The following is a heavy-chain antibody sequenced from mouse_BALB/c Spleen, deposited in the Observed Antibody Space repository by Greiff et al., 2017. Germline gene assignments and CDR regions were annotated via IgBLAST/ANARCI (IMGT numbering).Heavy chain of an antibody. D-gene: IGHD2-10*02. CDR1: GYSFTGYF. Sequence: VHVKQSGPELVKPGASVKISCKASGYSFTGYFMNWVMQSHGKSLEWIGRINPYNGDTFYNQKFKGKATLTVDKSSSTAHMELRSLASEDSAVYYCAYGNYDWYFDVWGAGTTVTVSS. CDR3: AYGNYDWYFDV. J-gene: IGHJ1*01. V-gene: IGHV1-20*02. CDR2: INPYNGDT.